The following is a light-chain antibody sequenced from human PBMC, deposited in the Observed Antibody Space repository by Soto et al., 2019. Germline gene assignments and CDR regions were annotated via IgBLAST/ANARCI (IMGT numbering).Light chain of an antibody. CDR2: DAS. J-gene: IGKJ5*01. CDR3: QQYHSYPYT. Sequence: DIQMTQSPYTLSASVGDRVTITCRASQHINTWLAWYQQKSGKAPKLLMYDASSLESGVPSRSSGSSSGTEFTLTISSVQPGDFATYYCQQYHSYPYTFGQGTRLEIK. CDR1: QHINTW. V-gene: IGKV1-5*01.